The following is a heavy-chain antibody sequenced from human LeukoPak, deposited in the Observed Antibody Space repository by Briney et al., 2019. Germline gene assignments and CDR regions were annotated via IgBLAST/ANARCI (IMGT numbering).Heavy chain of an antibody. D-gene: IGHD2-15*01. Sequence: GASVKVSFKSSGYTFTSYYMHWGRQGPRQGLEWMGIINPSGGITSYAQKFQGRVTMTRDTPTSSVYMELSSLGSEDTAVYYCARDSVSRVLNGMDVWGQGTTVTVSS. CDR2: INPSGGIT. CDR1: GYTFTSYY. V-gene: IGHV1-46*01. CDR3: ARDSVSRVLNGMDV. J-gene: IGHJ6*02.